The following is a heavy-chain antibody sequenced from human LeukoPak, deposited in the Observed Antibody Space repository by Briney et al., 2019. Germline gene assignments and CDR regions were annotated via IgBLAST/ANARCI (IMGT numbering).Heavy chain of an antibody. CDR1: GYSFTGYY. Sequence: GASVKVSCKASGYSFTGYYIHWVRQAPGQGLEWMGWISAYNGNTNYAQKLQGRVTMTTDTSTSTAYMELRSLRSDDTAVYYCARGIAVAESWFDPWGQGTLVTVSS. V-gene: IGHV1-18*04. CDR3: ARGIAVAESWFDP. D-gene: IGHD6-19*01. CDR2: ISAYNGNT. J-gene: IGHJ5*02.